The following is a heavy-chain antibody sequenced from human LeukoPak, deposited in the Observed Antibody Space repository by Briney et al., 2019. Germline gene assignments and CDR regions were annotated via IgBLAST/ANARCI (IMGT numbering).Heavy chain of an antibody. J-gene: IGHJ4*02. CDR1: GLVFNDAW. D-gene: IGHD4-17*01. Sequence: GGSLRLSCIVSGLVFNDAWMSWVRQAPGKGLEWVGRITSGGATDYAAPVKGRFIISRDNSKGTFYLQMNSLKTDDTAMYYCTWMATVRTVDFWGQETLVIVSS. CDR2: ITSGGAT. V-gene: IGHV3-15*01. CDR3: TWMATVRTVDF.